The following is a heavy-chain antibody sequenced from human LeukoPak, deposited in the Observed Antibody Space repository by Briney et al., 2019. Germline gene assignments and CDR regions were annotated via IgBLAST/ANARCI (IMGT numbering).Heavy chain of an antibody. CDR3: ARDQDSGYYFDF. Sequence: SSETLSLTCAVYGGSFSGYYWSWIRQPPGKGLEWIGEINHSGSTNYNPSLKSRVTISVDTSKNQFSLKLSSVTAADTAVYYCARDQDSGYYFDFWGQGTLVTVSS. CDR2: INHSGST. D-gene: IGHD2-15*01. J-gene: IGHJ4*02. V-gene: IGHV4-34*01. CDR1: GGSFSGYY.